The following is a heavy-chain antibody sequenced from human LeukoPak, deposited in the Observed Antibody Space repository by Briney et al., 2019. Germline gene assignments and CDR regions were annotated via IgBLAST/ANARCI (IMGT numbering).Heavy chain of an antibody. D-gene: IGHD3-10*01. J-gene: IGHJ4*02. CDR2: IKQDGDEK. CDR3: ARGPRGSEYSHFDS. CDR1: GFTFSSYY. V-gene: IGHV3-7*01. Sequence: PGGSLRLSCAAPGFTFSSYYMSWVRQPPGKGREWVANIKQDGDEKHYVDSVKGPFTISRDNAKSPLYLEMSSLRAEDTAVYYCARGPRGSEYSHFDSWGQGTQVTVSS.